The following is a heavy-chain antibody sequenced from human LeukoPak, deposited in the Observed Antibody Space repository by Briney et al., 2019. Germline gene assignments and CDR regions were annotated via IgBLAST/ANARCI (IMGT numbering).Heavy chain of an antibody. CDR2: ISGSGGST. V-gene: IGHV3-23*01. CDR1: GFTFSSYA. CDR3: AKKHLAAAGTNWFDP. J-gene: IGHJ5*02. D-gene: IGHD6-13*01. Sequence: PGGPLRLSCAASGFTFSSYAMSWVRQAPGKGLEWVSAISGSGGSTYYADSVKGRFTISRDNSKNTLYLQMNSLRAEDTAVYYCAKKHLAAAGTNWFDPWGQGTLVTVSS.